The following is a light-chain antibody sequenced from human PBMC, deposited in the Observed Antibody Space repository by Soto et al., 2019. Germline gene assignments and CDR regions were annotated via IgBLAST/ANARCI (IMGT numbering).Light chain of an antibody. V-gene: IGKV3-20*01. CDR2: DTS. CDR1: QSVSSSH. CDR3: QQYGASPWK. J-gene: IGKJ1*01. Sequence: EVELTQAPGTLSLSPGERATLSCRASQSVSSSHLAWYQQKRGQAPRLLIYDTSTRATGIPDRFSGSGSGTDFALTITRMETADSAVYHCQQYGASPWKFGQATKVDI.